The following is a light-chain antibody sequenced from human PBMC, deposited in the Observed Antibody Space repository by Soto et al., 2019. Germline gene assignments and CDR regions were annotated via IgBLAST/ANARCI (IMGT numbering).Light chain of an antibody. CDR1: SGHSTYS. J-gene: IGLJ2*01. Sequence: QPVLTQSSSASASLGSSVKLTCTLSSGHSTYSIAWHQQQPGKAPRFLMKLEESGMYNRGSGIPDRFSGSSSGADRYLTISYLQFDDEADYYCETWDSNTRVFGGGTKVTVL. V-gene: IGLV4-60*02. CDR2: LEESGMY. CDR3: ETWDSNTRV.